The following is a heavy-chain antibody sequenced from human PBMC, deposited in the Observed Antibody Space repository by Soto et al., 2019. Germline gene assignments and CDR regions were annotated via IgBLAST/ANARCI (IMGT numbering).Heavy chain of an antibody. Sequence: NPSETLSLTCTVSGGSISSGGYYWSWIRQHPGKGLEWIGYIYYSGSTYYNPSLKSRVTISVDTSKNQFSLKLSSVTAADTAVYYYARDRGCSSTSCYGSANWFDPWGQGTLVTVSS. CDR3: ARDRGCSSTSCYGSANWFDP. V-gene: IGHV4-31*03. CDR1: GGSISSGGYY. D-gene: IGHD2-2*01. J-gene: IGHJ5*02. CDR2: IYYSGST.